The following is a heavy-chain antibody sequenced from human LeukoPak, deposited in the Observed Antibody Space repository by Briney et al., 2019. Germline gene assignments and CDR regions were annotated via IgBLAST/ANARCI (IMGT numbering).Heavy chain of an antibody. D-gene: IGHD2-15*01. J-gene: IGHJ4*02. CDR2: VSKTGSGKN. CDR3: ARVPLYWQDPFDF. CDR1: GGSFSGYY. V-gene: IGHV4-34*01. Sequence: SRTLSLTCGASGGSFSGYYWSWIRQPPGKGLEWIGEVSKTGSGKNNYDPSRKGRVPISVDTSKNQFALELPSVTAADTAMYYCARVPLYWQDPFDFWGQGTLVTVSS.